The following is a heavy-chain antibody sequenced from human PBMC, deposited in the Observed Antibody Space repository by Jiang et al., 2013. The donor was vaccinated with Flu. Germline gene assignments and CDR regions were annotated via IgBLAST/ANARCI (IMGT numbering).Heavy chain of an antibody. CDR1: GYTFTSYG. D-gene: IGHD3-22*01. J-gene: IGHJ3*02. CDR3: ARLYYYDSSGFKGAFDI. V-gene: IGHV1-18*01. CDR2: ISAYNGNT. Sequence: SVKVSCKASGYTFTSYGISWVRQAPGQGLEWMGWISAYNGNTNYAQKLQGRVTMTTDTSTSTAYMELRSLRSDDTAVYYCARLYYYDSSGFKGAFDIWGQGTMVTVSS.